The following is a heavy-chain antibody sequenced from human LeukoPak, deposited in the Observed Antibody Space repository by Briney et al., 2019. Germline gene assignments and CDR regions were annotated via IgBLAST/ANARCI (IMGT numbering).Heavy chain of an antibody. D-gene: IGHD5-18*01. CDR2: MYHSGST. Sequence: SETLSLTCTVSGGPISSSGYYWGWIRQPPGKGLEWIGSMYHSGSTYYNPSLKSRVTISVDTSKNQFSLKVSSVTAADTAVYYCARHRGYSNGYVDYWGQGTLVTVSS. J-gene: IGHJ4*02. V-gene: IGHV4-39*01. CDR3: ARHRGYSNGYVDY. CDR1: GGPISSSGYY.